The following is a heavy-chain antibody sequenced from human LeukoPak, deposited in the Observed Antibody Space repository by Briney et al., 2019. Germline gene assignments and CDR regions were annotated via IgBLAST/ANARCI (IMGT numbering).Heavy chain of an antibody. J-gene: IGHJ4*02. CDR2: IYYSGST. Sequence: SETLSLTCTVSGVSINSYYWSWVRQPPGKGLEWVGYIYYSGSTNYKPSLKRRVTISVATSTNQFSLKVSSVTAADTAVYYCASSRSSSGWSLIDYWGQGALVTVSS. V-gene: IGHV4-59*01. D-gene: IGHD6-19*01. CDR1: GVSINSYY. CDR3: ASSRSSSGWSLIDY.